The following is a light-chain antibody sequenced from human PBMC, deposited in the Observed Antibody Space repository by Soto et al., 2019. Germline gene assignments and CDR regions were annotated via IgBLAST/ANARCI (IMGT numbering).Light chain of an antibody. J-gene: IGLJ2*01. CDR3: ASWDDRLGAII. CDR2: SNN. CDR1: SSNIGGTNY. Sequence: QSVLTQPPSASGTPGQRVFISCSGSSSNIGGTNYAYWYQQLPGAAPKLLMHSNNLRPSGVPERISGSKSGTSASLAISVLRSEDEAVYYCASWDDRLGAIIFGGGTKLTVL. V-gene: IGLV1-47*02.